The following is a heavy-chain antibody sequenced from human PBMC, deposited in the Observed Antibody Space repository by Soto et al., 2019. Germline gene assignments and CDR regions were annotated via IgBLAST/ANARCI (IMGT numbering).Heavy chain of an antibody. Sequence: SETLSLTCTVSGGSISSGDYYWSWIRQPPGKGLEWIGYIYYSGSTYYNPSLKSRVTISVDTSKNQFSLKLSSVTAADTAVYYCARYLGRRYSYEAPNWFDPWGQGTLVTVSS. J-gene: IGHJ5*02. V-gene: IGHV4-30-4*01. CDR1: GGSISSGDYY. CDR2: IYYSGST. CDR3: ARYLGRRYSYEAPNWFDP. D-gene: IGHD5-18*01.